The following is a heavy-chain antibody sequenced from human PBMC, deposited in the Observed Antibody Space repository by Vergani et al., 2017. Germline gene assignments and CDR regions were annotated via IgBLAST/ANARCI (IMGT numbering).Heavy chain of an antibody. CDR2: LTGGGGST. J-gene: IGHJ4*02. CDR1: GFTFSTYA. D-gene: IGHD1-26*01. CDR3: VKDAGCYKNFLDS. V-gene: IGHV3-23*01. Sequence: EVQLLESGGSLKQPGGSVRLSCAASGFTFSTYAMHWVRQAPGKGLEWVSALTGGGGSTYYAYSFKGRFIISRDNARDTLYLQMNSLRPEDTATYYCVKDAGCYKNFLDSWGQGTLVTVSS.